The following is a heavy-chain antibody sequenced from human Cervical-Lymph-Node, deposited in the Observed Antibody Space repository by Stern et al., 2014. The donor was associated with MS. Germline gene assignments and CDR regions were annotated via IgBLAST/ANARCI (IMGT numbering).Heavy chain of an antibody. Sequence: EVQLVESGAEVKKPGESLKISCKGSGYSFTSYWIGWVRQMPGKGLEWMRIIYPGDSDTRYSPSFQGPVTLSADKSIPTASRPGSSLKASDTAMYYCATASGWYDTDYWGQGTLVTVSS. D-gene: IGHD6-19*01. V-gene: IGHV5-51*03. J-gene: IGHJ4*02. CDR1: GYSFTSYW. CDR3: ATASGWYDTDY. CDR2: IYPGDSDT.